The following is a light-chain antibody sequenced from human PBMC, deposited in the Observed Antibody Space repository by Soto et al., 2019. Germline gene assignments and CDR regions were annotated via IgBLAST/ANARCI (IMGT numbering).Light chain of an antibody. V-gene: IGKV1-39*01. Sequence: IQMTQSPSSLSASVGDRVIITCRASQSIRNYLNWYRQKPGRAPKLLIYAASSLQSGVPSRFSGGGSGTDFTLTITSLQPEDFATYYCQQTSSTPRFTFGPGTKVDVK. J-gene: IGKJ3*01. CDR2: AAS. CDR3: QQTSSTPRFT. CDR1: QSIRNY.